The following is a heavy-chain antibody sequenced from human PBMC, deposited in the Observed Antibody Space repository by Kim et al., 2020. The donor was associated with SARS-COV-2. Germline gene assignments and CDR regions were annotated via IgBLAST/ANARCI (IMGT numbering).Heavy chain of an antibody. V-gene: IGHV4-39*01. CDR1: GGSISSSSYY. D-gene: IGHD3-10*01. CDR3: ARLETEGVWFGGDYYYGMDV. J-gene: IGHJ6*02. CDR2: IYYSGST. Sequence: SETLSLTCTVSGGSISSSSYYWGWIRQPPGKGLEWIGSIYYSGSTYYNPSLKSRVTISVDTSKNQFSLKLSSVTAADTAVYYCARLETEGVWFGGDYYYGMDVWGQGTTVTVSS.